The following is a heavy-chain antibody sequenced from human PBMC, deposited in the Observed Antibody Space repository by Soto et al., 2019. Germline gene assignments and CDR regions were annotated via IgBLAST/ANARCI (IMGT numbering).Heavy chain of an antibody. Sequence: SETLSLTCAVYGGSFSDYYWSWIRQPPGKGLEWIGEINHSGSTNYNPSLKSRVTMSVDTSKNQFSLQLTSVTAADTAVYYCARDLEGQLGDYWGRGTLVTVSS. D-gene: IGHD3-3*02. V-gene: IGHV4-34*01. CDR2: INHSGST. J-gene: IGHJ4*02. CDR1: GGSFSDYY. CDR3: ARDLEGQLGDY.